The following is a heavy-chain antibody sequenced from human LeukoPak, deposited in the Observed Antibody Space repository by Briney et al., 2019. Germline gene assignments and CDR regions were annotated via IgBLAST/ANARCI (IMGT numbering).Heavy chain of an antibody. Sequence: ASVKVSCKASGYTFTSYGISWVRQAPGQGLEWMGWISAYNGNTNYAQKLQGRVTMTTDTSTSTAYMGLRSLRSDDTAVYYCARDHDFWSGSSQYFDYWGQGTLVTVSS. D-gene: IGHD3-3*01. V-gene: IGHV1-18*01. CDR2: ISAYNGNT. J-gene: IGHJ4*02. CDR3: ARDHDFWSGSSQYFDY. CDR1: GYTFTSYG.